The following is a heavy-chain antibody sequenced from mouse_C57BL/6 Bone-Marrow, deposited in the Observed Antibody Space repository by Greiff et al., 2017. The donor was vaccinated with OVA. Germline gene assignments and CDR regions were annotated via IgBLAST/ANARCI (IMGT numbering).Heavy chain of an antibody. V-gene: IGHV14-3*01. D-gene: IGHD1-1*01. Sequence: VRLQQSVAELVRPGASVKLSCTASGFNIKNTYMHWVKQRPEQGLEWIGRIDPANGNTKYAPKFQGKATITADTSSNTAYLQLSSLTSEDTAIYYCAKGYYGSSYAMDYWGQGTSVTVSS. J-gene: IGHJ4*01. CDR2: IDPANGNT. CDR1: GFNIKNTY. CDR3: AKGYYGSSYAMDY.